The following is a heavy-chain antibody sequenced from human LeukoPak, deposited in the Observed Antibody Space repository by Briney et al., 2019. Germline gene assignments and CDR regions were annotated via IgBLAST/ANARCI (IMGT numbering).Heavy chain of an antibody. CDR3: ARVRGSYYDSRVNAFDI. CDR1: GFTFSSYA. CDR2: ISYDGSNK. Sequence: PGGSLRLSCAASGFTFSSYAMHWVRQAPGKGLEWVAVISYDGSNKYYADSVKGRFTISRDNSKNTLCLQMNSLRAEDTAVYYCARVRGSYYDSRVNAFDIWGQGTMVTVSS. J-gene: IGHJ3*02. V-gene: IGHV3-30*04. D-gene: IGHD3-22*01.